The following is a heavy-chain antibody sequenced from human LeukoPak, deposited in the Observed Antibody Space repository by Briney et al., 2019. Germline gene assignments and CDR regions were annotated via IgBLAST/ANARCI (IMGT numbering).Heavy chain of an antibody. CDR3: ARHRDGSSVDY. CDR1: GSSFTSYW. D-gene: IGHD6-6*01. J-gene: IGHJ4*02. CDR2: IYPGDSDT. V-gene: IGHV5-51*01. Sequence: GASLKISCQGSGSSFTSYWIGWVRQVPGKGLEWMGIIYPGDSDTRYSPSFQGQVTISADKSISTAYLQWSSLKASDTAMYYSARHRDGSSVDYWGQGTLVTVSS.